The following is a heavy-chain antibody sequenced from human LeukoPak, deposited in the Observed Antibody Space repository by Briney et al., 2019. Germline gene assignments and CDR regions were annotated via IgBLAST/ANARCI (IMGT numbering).Heavy chain of an antibody. CDR3: ARDTVDIVATKNRPPNNWFDP. CDR2: INPSSGST. V-gene: IGHV1-46*01. D-gene: IGHD5-12*01. Sequence: ASVKVSCKASGYTFTSYYMHWVRQAPGQGLEWMGIINPSSGSTSYAQKFQGRVTMTRDMSTSTVYMELSSLRSEDTAVYYCARDTVDIVATKNRPPNNWFDPWGQGTLVTVSS. CDR1: GYTFTSYY. J-gene: IGHJ5*02.